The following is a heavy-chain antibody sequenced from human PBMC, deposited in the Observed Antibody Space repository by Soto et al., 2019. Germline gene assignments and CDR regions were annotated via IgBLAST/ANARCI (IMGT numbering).Heavy chain of an antibody. CDR1: GFTFSSYG. CDR3: ARGGGDSSSWGNWFDP. Sequence: QVQLVESGGGVVQPGRSLRLSCAASGFTFSSYGMHWVRQAPGKGLEWVAVIWYDGSNKYYADSVKGRFTISRDNSKNTLYLQRNALRAEDTAGYYCARGGGDSSSWGNWFDPWGQGTLVTVSS. D-gene: IGHD6-13*01. J-gene: IGHJ5*02. CDR2: IWYDGSNK. V-gene: IGHV3-33*01.